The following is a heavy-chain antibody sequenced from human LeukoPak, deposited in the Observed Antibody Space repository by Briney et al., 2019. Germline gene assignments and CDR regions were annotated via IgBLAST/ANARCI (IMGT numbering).Heavy chain of an antibody. CDR1: GSSISSGYY. J-gene: IGHJ3*02. V-gene: IGHV4-38-2*02. CDR3: ALPMVADAFDI. CDR2: IYHSGST. Sequence: SETLSLTCTVSGSSISSGYYWGWIRQPPGKGLEWIGSIYHSGSTYYNPSLKSRVTISVDTSKNQFSLKLRSVTAADTAVYYCALPMVADAFDIWGQGTLVTVSS. D-gene: IGHD3-10*01.